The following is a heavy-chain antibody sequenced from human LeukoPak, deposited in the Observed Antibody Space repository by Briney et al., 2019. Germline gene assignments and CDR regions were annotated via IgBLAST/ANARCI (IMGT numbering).Heavy chain of an antibody. D-gene: IGHD5-18*01. V-gene: IGHV4-4*07. Sequence: SETLSLTCTVSGASISNYYWSWIRQPAGKGLEWIGRISTSGSTNYNPSLKSRVTMSVDTSKNQFSLKLSSVTAADTALYYCARGDTAMDHNWFDPWGQGTLVTVSS. CDR2: ISTSGST. J-gene: IGHJ5*02. CDR1: GASISNYY. CDR3: ARGDTAMDHNWFDP.